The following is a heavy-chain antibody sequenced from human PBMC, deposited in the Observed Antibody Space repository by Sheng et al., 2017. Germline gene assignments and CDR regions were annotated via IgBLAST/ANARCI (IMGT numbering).Heavy chain of an antibody. V-gene: IGHV3-33*01. CDR3: AREGFRGEWYFDL. CDR1: GFTFSSYG. CDR2: IWYDGSNK. D-gene: IGHD3-10*01. J-gene: IGHJ2*01. Sequence: QVQLVESGGGVVQPGRSLRLSCAASGFTFSSYGMHWVRQAPGKGLEWVAVIWYDGSNKYYADSVKGRFTISRDNSKNTLYLQMNSLRAEDTAVYYCAREGFRGEWYFDLWGRGTLGHCLL.